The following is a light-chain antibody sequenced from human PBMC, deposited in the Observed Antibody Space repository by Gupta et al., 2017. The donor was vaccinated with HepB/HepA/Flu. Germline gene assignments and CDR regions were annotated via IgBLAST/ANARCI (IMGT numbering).Light chain of an antibody. V-gene: IGKV2-28*01. CDR1: QSLLNSNGYHY. CDR2: VVS. Sequence: VLTQFPLSLPVTPGEPASIPCRSSQSLLNSNGYHYLDWYVQKPGQSPQLLISVVSLRASGVPDRFSGSGSGTDFTLTISRVEAEDVGVYYCMQGLHPPRTLGGGTKVEIK. CDR3: MQGLHPPRT. J-gene: IGKJ4*01.